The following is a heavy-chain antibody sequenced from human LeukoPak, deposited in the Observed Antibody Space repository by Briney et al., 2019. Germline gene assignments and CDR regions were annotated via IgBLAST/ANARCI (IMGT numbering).Heavy chain of an antibody. Sequence: ASVKVSCKASGYTFSDYAMHWVRQAPGQRLEWMGWINAGNGNTKYSQKFQGSVTITKDTSANTAYMELTSLRSEDTAVYYCARARDGSSFFDYWGQGTLVTVSS. CDR3: ARARDGSSFFDY. CDR2: INAGNGNT. J-gene: IGHJ4*02. CDR1: GYTFSDYA. D-gene: IGHD6-13*01. V-gene: IGHV1-3*01.